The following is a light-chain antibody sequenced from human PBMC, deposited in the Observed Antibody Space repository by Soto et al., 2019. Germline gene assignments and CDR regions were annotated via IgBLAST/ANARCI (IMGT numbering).Light chain of an antibody. Sequence: DIQMTQSPFTLSASVGDRVTIICRASQTISSWLAWYQQIPGKAPKLLIYDASNLESGVPSRFSGSGSGTEFTLTISSLQPEDFAVYYCQQYENYWTFGQGTKVEIK. CDR2: DAS. V-gene: IGKV1-5*02. CDR3: QQYENYWT. CDR1: QTISSW. J-gene: IGKJ1*01.